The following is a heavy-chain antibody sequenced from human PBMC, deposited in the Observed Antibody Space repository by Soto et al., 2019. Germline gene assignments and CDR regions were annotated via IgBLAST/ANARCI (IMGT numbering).Heavy chain of an antibody. CDR1: GGSISSYY. V-gene: IGHV4-59*08. D-gene: IGHD3-22*01. CDR3: ARLTYYYDSSGYYWYNWFDP. J-gene: IGHJ5*02. CDR2: IYYSGST. Sequence: SETLSLTCAVSGGSISSYYWSWIRQPPGKGLEWIGYIYYSGSTNYNPSLKSRVTISVDTSKNQFSLKLSSVTAADTAVYYCARLTYYYDSSGYYWYNWFDPWGQGTLVTVSS.